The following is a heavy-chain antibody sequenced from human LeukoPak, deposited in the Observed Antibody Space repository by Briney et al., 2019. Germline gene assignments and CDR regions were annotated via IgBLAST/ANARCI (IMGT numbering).Heavy chain of an antibody. Sequence: ASVKVSCKASGGTFSSYAISWVRQAPGQGLEWMGGIIPIFGTANYAQKFQGRVAITADESTSTAYMELSSLRSEDTAVYYCARSIVGARGYFDYWGQGTLVTVSS. CDR1: GGTFSSYA. CDR3: ARSIVGARGYFDY. J-gene: IGHJ4*02. CDR2: IIPIFGTA. D-gene: IGHD1-26*01. V-gene: IGHV1-69*13.